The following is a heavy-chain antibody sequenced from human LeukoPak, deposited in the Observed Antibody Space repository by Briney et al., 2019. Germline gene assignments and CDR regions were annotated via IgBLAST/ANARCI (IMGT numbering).Heavy chain of an antibody. J-gene: IGHJ4*02. D-gene: IGHD2-15*01. CDR2: INPNSGGT. Sequence: GASVKLSCKASGYTFTGYYMHWVRQAPGQGLEWMGWINPNSGGTNYAQTFQGRVTMTRDTSISTAYMELSRLRSDDTAVYYCARSSYCSGGSCYGRLSDYCGQGALVTVSS. CDR1: GYTFTGYY. V-gene: IGHV1-2*02. CDR3: ARSSYCSGGSCYGRLSDY.